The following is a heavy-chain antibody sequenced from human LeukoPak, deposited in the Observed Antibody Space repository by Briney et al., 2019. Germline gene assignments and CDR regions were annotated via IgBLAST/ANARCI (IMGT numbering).Heavy chain of an antibody. CDR2: IHNSGTT. CDR3: ARLVGAATDPFDY. D-gene: IGHD1-26*01. J-gene: IGHJ4*02. Sequence: PSETLSLTCTVPGGSISSSSYYWGWIRQPPGKGLEWIGTIHNSGTTYHNPSLTSRVTISVDTSKNQFSLKLRSVTAADTAVYYCARLVGAATDPFDYWGQGTLVTVSS. CDR1: GGSISSSSYY. V-gene: IGHV4-39*01.